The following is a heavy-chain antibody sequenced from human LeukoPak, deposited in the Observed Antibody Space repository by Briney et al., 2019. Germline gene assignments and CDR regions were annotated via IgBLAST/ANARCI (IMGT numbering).Heavy chain of an antibody. CDR1: GGSISSGGYS. D-gene: IGHD2-2*01. J-gene: IGHJ5*02. Sequence: SETLSLTCAVSGGSISSGGYSWSWLRQPPGTGLEWIGYIYHSGSTYYNPSLKSRVTISVDRSKNQFSLKLSSVTAADTAVYYCARGISYCSSTSCFWFDPWGQGTLVTVSS. CDR3: ARGISYCSSTSCFWFDP. V-gene: IGHV4-30-2*01. CDR2: IYHSGST.